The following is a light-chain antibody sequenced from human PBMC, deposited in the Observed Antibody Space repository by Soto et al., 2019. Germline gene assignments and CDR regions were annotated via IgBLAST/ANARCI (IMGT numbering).Light chain of an antibody. CDR2: GAS. CDR3: QQYSDWPPWT. V-gene: IGKV3-15*01. CDR1: QFVSNN. Sequence: EIVMTQSPATLSVSPGDGATLSCRASQFVSNNVAWYQQKPGQAPRLLIYGASTRATGVPARFSGSESGTEFTLTISSLQSEDFAVYFCQQYSDWPPWTFGQGTRVKIK. J-gene: IGKJ1*01.